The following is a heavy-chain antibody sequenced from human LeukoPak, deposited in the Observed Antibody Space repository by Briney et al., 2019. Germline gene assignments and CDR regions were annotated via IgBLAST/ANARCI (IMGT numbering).Heavy chain of an antibody. Sequence: PSETLSLTCTVSGGSMSSSSYYWDWIRQPPGKGLEWIGSIYYSGSIYYNPSLKSRVTISVDTSKNQFSLKLSSVTAADTAIYYCARKTYYYDSETYSKSYYFDYWGQGTLVTVSS. CDR1: GGSMSSSSYY. J-gene: IGHJ4*02. V-gene: IGHV4-39*01. D-gene: IGHD3-10*01. CDR2: IYYSGSI. CDR3: ARKTYYYDSETYSKSYYFDY.